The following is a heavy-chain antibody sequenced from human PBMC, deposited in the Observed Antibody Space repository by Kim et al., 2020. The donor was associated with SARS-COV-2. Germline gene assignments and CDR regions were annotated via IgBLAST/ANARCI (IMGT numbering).Heavy chain of an antibody. Sequence: GGSLRLSCAASGFTFSSYGMHWVRQAPGKGLEWVAVISYDGSNKYYADSVKGRFTISRDNSKNTLYLQMNSLRAEDTAVYYCARGTPLGMDVWGQGTTVT. J-gene: IGHJ6*02. CDR1: GFTFSSYG. CDR2: ISYDGSNK. V-gene: IGHV3-33*05. CDR3: ARGTPLGMDV.